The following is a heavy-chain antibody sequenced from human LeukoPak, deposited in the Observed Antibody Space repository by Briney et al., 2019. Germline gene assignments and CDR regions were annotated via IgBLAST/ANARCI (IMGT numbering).Heavy chain of an antibody. D-gene: IGHD3-22*01. J-gene: IGHJ4*02. CDR2: ITSRGEST. V-gene: IGHV3-23*01. CDR3: ARDRPNYYGSDGHYYRRDGDY. CDR1: GFTFSIYA. Sequence: GGSLRLSGAPSGFTFSIYAMSWVRQAPGKGLQWVSSITSRGESTWYVDSVKGRFTITRDNSENTLYLQMHSLRAEDTAVYYCARDRPNYYGSDGHYYRRDGDYWGRGTLVSVSS.